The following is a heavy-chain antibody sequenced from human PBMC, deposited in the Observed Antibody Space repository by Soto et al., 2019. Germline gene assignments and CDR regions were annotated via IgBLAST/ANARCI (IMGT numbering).Heavy chain of an antibody. Sequence: QITLKESGPTLVKPTQTLTLTCTFSGFSLSTSGVGVGWIRQPPGKALEWLALIYWDDDKRYGPSLKSRLTITKDTSTNKVVLTMTDMDPVDTATYYCAHSYCSGSSCYIEYFQHWGQGTLVTVSS. J-gene: IGHJ1*01. CDR1: GFSLSTSGVG. CDR3: AHSYCSGSSCYIEYFQH. CDR2: IYWDDDK. D-gene: IGHD2-15*01. V-gene: IGHV2-5*05.